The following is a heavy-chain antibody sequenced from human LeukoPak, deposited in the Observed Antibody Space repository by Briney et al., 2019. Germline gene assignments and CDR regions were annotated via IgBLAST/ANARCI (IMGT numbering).Heavy chain of an antibody. CDR3: ARSYYYYYYMDV. J-gene: IGHJ6*03. CDR1: GGSISSSSYY. CDR2: IYYRGST. V-gene: IGHV4-39*07. Sequence: KASETLSLTCTVSGGSISSSSYYWGWIRQPPGKGLEWIGSIYYRGSTYYNPSLKSRVTISVDTSKNQFSLRLSSVTAADTAVYYCARSYYYYYYMDVWGKGTTVTVSS.